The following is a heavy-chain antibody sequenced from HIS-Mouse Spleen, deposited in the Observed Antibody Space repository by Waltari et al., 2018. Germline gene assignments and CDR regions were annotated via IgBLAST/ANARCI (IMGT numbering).Heavy chain of an antibody. V-gene: IGHV1-69*18. D-gene: IGHD3-22*01. Sequence: QVQLVQSGAEVKKPGSSVKVSCKASGGTFSSYAISWVRQAPGQGLEWMGRIIPIFTANDAQKFQGRVTITADESTSTAYMELSSLRSEDTAVYYCTRVGVAYYDSSGDDAFDIWGQGTMVTVSS. CDR1: GGTFSSYA. CDR2: IIPIFTA. J-gene: IGHJ3*02. CDR3: TRVGVAYYDSSGDDAFDI.